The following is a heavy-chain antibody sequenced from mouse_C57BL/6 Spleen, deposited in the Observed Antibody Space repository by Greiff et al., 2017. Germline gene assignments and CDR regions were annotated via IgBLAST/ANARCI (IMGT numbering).Heavy chain of an antibody. CDR1: GYAFSSSW. J-gene: IGHJ4*01. V-gene: IGHV1-82*01. D-gene: IGHD3-1*01. CDR3: ARSGFGLAMDY. CDR2: IYPGDGVT. Sequence: QVQLQQSGPELVKPGASVKISCKASGYAFSSSWMNWVKQRPGKGLEWIGRIYPGDGVTNYNGKFKGKATLTADNSSSTAYMQLSSLTSEDSAVYFCARSGFGLAMDYWGQGTSVTVSS.